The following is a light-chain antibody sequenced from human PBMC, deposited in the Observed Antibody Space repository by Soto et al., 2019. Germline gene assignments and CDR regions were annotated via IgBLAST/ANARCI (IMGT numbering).Light chain of an antibody. V-gene: IGKV3-20*01. CDR2: GAS. Sequence: EIVLTQSPGTLSLSPGERATLSCRASQSVNSNHLAWYQQRPGQAPRLLIYGASIRATGIPDRFSGSGSGTDFTLTISRLETEDFAVFYWQQYGSSLVTFGQGTRLEIK. J-gene: IGKJ5*01. CDR3: QQYGSSLVT. CDR1: QSVNSNH.